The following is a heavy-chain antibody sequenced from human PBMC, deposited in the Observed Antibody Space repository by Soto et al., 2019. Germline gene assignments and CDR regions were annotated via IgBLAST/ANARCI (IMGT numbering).Heavy chain of an antibody. J-gene: IGHJ6*02. V-gene: IGHV1-69*13. CDR1: GGTFSSYA. CDR2: IFPIFGTA. D-gene: IGHD6-6*01. CDR3: AREDSSSSRSRLDPGPSPEIYGMDV. Sequence: GASVKVSCKASGGTFSSYAISWMRQAPGQGLEWMGGIFPIFGTANYAQKFQGRVTITADESTSTAYMELSSLRSEDTAVYYCAREDSSSSRSRLDPGPSPEIYGMDVWGQGTTVTVSS.